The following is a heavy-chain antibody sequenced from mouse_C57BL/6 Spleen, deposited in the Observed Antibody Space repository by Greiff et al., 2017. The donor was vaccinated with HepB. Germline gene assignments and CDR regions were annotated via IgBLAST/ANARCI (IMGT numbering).Heavy chain of an antibody. D-gene: IGHD1-1*01. CDR3: ARFSFYYGSSYGYFDF. Sequence: VQLQQSGAELVKPGASVKLSCKASGYTFTSYWMQWVKQRPGQGLEWIGEIDPSDSYTNYNQKFKGKATLTVDTSSSTAYMQLSSLTSEDSAVYYCARFSFYYGSSYGYFDFWGQGTTLTVSS. J-gene: IGHJ2*01. CDR2: IDPSDSYT. CDR1: GYTFTSYW. V-gene: IGHV1-50*01.